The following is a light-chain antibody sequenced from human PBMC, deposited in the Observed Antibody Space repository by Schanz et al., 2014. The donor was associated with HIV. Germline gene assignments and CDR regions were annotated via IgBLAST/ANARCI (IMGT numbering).Light chain of an antibody. J-gene: IGLJ3*02. V-gene: IGLV2-23*02. CDR2: EVS. Sequence: QSALTQPASVSGSPGQSITISCTGTSSDVGSYNLVSWHQQHPGKAPKLMIYEVSKRPSGVSNRFSGSKSGNTASLTFSGLQAEDEADYYCCSYAGSSTVGVFGAGTQLTVL. CDR1: SSDVGSYNL. CDR3: CSYAGSSTVGV.